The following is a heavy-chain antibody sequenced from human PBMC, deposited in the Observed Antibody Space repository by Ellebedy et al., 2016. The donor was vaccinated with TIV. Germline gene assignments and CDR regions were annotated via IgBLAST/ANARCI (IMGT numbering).Heavy chain of an antibody. CDR3: ARRGSYGDYAVKINSWFDP. V-gene: IGHV3-7*01. Sequence: GESLKISCAASGFRFRSYWMSWVRQAPGKGLEWVANIYQDGSDEYYVDSVKGRFTISRDNDNKALFLQMNSLRVEDTAVYYCARRGSYGDYAVKINSWFDPWGQGTLVTVSS. D-gene: IGHD4-17*01. CDR2: IYQDGSDE. J-gene: IGHJ5*02. CDR1: GFRFRSYW.